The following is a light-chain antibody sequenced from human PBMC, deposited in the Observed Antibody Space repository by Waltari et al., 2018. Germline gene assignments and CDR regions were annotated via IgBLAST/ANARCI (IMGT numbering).Light chain of an antibody. CDR3: QQYHDWPRT. CDR1: QSVGRP. J-gene: IGKJ1*01. V-gene: IGKV3-15*01. Sequence: EIVLTQSPATLSVSPGKRATLFCRASQSVGRPLAWYRQRPGQPPRPLIYDASTRATGLPATFSGSGSGTEFSLTISSLQSEDFAVYYCQQYHDWPRTFGQGTKVEV. CDR2: DAS.